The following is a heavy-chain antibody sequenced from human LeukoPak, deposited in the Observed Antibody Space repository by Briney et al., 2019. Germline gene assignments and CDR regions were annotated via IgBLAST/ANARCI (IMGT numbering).Heavy chain of an antibody. J-gene: IGHJ4*02. D-gene: IGHD6-13*01. CDR3: ARDKGSAAGTLDY. Sequence: ASVKVSCKASGYTVTGYYMHWVRQAPGQGLEWMGWINPNSGGTNYAQKFQGRVTMTRDTSISTAYMELSRLRSDDTAVYYCARDKGSAAGTLDYWGQGTLVTVSS. CDR1: GYTVTGYY. CDR2: INPNSGGT. V-gene: IGHV1-2*02.